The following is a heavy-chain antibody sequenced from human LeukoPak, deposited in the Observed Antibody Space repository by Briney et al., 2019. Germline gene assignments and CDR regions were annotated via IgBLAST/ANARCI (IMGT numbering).Heavy chain of an antibody. V-gene: IGHV3-33*01. CDR3: ARGDSSGYVCDY. J-gene: IGHJ4*02. D-gene: IGHD3-22*01. CDR2: IGFDGRNE. CDR1: GFSFSSYA. Sequence: GGSLRVSCAASGFSFSSYAMHWVRQVPGKGLEWVAVIGFDGRNEKYAASVKGRFTISRDNSKNSLYVQMDSLRAEDTAVYYCARGDSSGYVCDYWGQGTLVTVSS.